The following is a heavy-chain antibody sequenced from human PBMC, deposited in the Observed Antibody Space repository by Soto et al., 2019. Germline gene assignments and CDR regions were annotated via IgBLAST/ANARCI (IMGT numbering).Heavy chain of an antibody. V-gene: IGHV4-34*01. CDR3: ARGWSSWYGYYYGMDV. CDR1: GGSFSGYY. Sequence: SETLSLTCGVYGGSFSGYYWSWIRQPPGKGLEWIGEINHSGSTNYNPSLKSRVTISVDTSKNQFSLKLSSVTAADTAVYYCARGWSSWYGYYYGMDVWGQGTTVTVSS. D-gene: IGHD6-13*01. J-gene: IGHJ6*02. CDR2: INHSGST.